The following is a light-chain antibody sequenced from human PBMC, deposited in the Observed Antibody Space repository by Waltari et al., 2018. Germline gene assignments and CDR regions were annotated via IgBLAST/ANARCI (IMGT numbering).Light chain of an antibody. CDR2: DTS. CDR3: QQGISWPRT. V-gene: IGKV3-11*01. CDR1: ENVITY. Sequence: VLTQSPGTLSLSPGERATLSCRASENVITYMAWYQQKPGQPPRLLVYDTSTRATGIPHRFSGSGSGTDFTLTISSLEVTDSALYFCQQGISWPRTFGQGTRIEIK. J-gene: IGKJ1*01.